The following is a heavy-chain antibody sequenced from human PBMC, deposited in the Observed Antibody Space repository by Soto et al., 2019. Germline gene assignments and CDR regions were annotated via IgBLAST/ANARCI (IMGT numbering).Heavy chain of an antibody. CDR3: ARWWSGSRQGFDP. CDR1: GGSISSGDYY. V-gene: IGHV4-31*03. Sequence: QVQLQESGPGLVKPSQTLSLTCTVSGGSISSGDYYWSWIRQHPGKGLEWIGYIYDSGSTYYNPALKSRVTIAVDTSKNQCSLKLRSVTAADTAVYYCARWWSGSRQGFDPWGQGTLVTVSS. CDR2: IYDSGST. J-gene: IGHJ5*02. D-gene: IGHD3-3*01.